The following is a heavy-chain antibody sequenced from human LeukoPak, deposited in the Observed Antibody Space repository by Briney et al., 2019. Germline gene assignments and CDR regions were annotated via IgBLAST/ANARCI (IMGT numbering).Heavy chain of an antibody. D-gene: IGHD2-8*01. CDR3: VKSPLGECTKPMCSDR. V-gene: IGHV3-30*02. CDR1: GSTFRQYG. J-gene: IGHJ4*02. Sequence: GVSLGLLCSSSGSTFRQYGMHWIRRAPGKALEGVLFIRSAVSDKYYSDTVKGRFTISRDNSTNTLYLQMNSLSTEDTAMYHCVKSPLGECTKPMCSDRWGPGILVTVSS. CDR2: IRSAVSDK.